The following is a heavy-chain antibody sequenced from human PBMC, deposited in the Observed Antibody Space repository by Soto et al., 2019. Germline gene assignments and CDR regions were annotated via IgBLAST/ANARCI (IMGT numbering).Heavy chain of an antibody. D-gene: IGHD3-22*01. CDR2: ITHSGST. CDR3: ARRTYYDSSGYYRPRYYFDY. Sequence: PSETLSLTCAVYGGSFSDYYWSWIRQPPGSGLEWIGEITHSGSTNYNPSLKSRVTISVDTSKNQFSLKLSSVTAADTAVYYCARRTYYDSSGYYRPRYYFDYWGQGTLVT. J-gene: IGHJ4*02. CDR1: GGSFSDYY. V-gene: IGHV4-34*01.